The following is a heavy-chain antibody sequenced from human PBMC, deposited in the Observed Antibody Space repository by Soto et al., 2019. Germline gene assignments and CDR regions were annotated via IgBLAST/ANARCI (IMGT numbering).Heavy chain of an antibody. Sequence: GGSLRLSCAASGFTFSDYYMSWIRQAPGKGLEWVSYISSSGSTIYYADSVKGRFTISRDNAKNSLYLQMNSLRAEDTAVYYCARMSFQQQLGYYYYYGMDVWGQGTTVTVSS. V-gene: IGHV3-11*01. CDR1: GFTFSDYY. CDR3: ARMSFQQQLGYYYYYGMDV. J-gene: IGHJ6*02. CDR2: ISSSGSTI. D-gene: IGHD6-13*01.